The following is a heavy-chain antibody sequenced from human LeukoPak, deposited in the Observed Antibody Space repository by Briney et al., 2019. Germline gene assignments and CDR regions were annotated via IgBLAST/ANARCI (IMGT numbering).Heavy chain of an antibody. J-gene: IGHJ3*01. V-gene: IGHV3-21*01. CDR2: ISRSTTYI. CDR1: GFTFSSYN. CDR3: ASGYTSGA. Sequence: GGSLRLSCAASGFTFSSYNMNWVRQAPGKGLEWVSSISRSTTYIYYADSVKGRFTISRDNAKSSLYLQMNSLRAEDTAVYYCASGYTSGAWGQGTLVTVSS. D-gene: IGHD6-19*01.